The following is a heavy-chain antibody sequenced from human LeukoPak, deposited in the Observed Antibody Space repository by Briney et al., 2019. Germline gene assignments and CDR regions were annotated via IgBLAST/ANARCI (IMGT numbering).Heavy chain of an antibody. V-gene: IGHV3-30*04. CDR2: ISYDGSNK. CDR3: ARPLARKAAAGTGNDY. CDR1: GFTFSSYA. Sequence: PGRSLRLSCAASGFTFSSYAMHWVRHAPGKGLEWVAVISYDGSNKYYADSVKGRFTISRDNSKNTLYLQMNSLRAEDTAVYYCARPLARKAAAGTGNDYWGQGTLVTVSS. J-gene: IGHJ4*02. D-gene: IGHD6-13*01.